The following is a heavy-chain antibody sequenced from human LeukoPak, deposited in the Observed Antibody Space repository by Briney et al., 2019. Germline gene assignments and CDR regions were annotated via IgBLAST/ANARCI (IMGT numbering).Heavy chain of an antibody. CDR1: GFTFNSYA. CDR3: AKDLNHYDSSGYRAEYFQN. D-gene: IGHD3-22*01. J-gene: IGHJ1*01. Sequence: PGGSLRLSCAASGFTFNSYAMHWVRQFPGKGLEWISLISGDGGSTYYALSVEGRFTISRDNSKNSLYLQLSSLKREDTALYYCAKDLNHYDSSGYRAEYFQNWGQGTVVTVSS. CDR2: ISGDGGST. V-gene: IGHV3-43*02.